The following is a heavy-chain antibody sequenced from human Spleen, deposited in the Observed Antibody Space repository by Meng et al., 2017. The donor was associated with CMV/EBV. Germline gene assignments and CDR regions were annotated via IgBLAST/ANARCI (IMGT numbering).Heavy chain of an antibody. V-gene: IGHV3-11*01. Sequence: VGSLRLSCAASGFTFSDYYMSWIRQAPGKGLEWVSYISSSGSTIYYADSGKGRFTISRDNARKSLYLQMNSLRAEDTAVYYCARDKSMTTVTPGGYWGQGTLVTVSS. J-gene: IGHJ4*02. CDR2: ISSSGSTI. CDR1: GFTFSDYY. D-gene: IGHD4-11*01. CDR3: ARDKSMTTVTPGGY.